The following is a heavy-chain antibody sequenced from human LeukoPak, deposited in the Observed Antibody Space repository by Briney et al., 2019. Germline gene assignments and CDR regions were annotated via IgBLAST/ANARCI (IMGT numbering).Heavy chain of an antibody. CDR2: INTDGSST. J-gene: IGHJ4*02. CDR3: ARAAVYDYGDY. D-gene: IGHD3-16*01. CDR1: GFTFSNSW. Sequence: PGGSLRLSCAASGFTFSNSWMNWVRQAPGKGLVWVSRINTDGSSTSYADSVKGRFTISRDNAKNTLYLQMNSLRAEDTAVYYCARAAVYDYGDYWGQGTLVTVSS. V-gene: IGHV3-74*01.